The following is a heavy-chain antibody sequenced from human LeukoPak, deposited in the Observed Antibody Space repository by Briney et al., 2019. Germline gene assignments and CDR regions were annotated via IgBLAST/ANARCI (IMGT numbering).Heavy chain of an antibody. J-gene: IGHJ4*02. CDR1: GFTFSSYS. CDR2: ISSSSSYI. Sequence: GGSLRLSCAASGFTFSSYSMNWVRQAPGKGLEWVSSISSSSSYIYYADSVKGRFTISRDNAKNSLYLQMNSLRAEDTAVYYRARGRYCSSTSCYYWYYWGQGTLVTVSS. D-gene: IGHD2-2*01. V-gene: IGHV3-21*01. CDR3: ARGRYCSSTSCYYWYY.